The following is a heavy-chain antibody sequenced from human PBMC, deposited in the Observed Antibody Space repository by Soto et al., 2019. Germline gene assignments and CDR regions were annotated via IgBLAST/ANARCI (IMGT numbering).Heavy chain of an antibody. CDR1: GFTFSSYA. CDR2: ISGSGGST. CDR3: AKGARIAAAVHRDYFDY. D-gene: IGHD6-13*01. V-gene: IGHV3-23*01. J-gene: IGHJ4*02. Sequence: GGSLRLSCAASGFTFSSYAMIWVRQAPGKGLEWVSAISGSGGSTYYADSVKGRFTISRGNSKNTLYLQMNSLRAEDTAVYYCAKGARIAAAVHRDYFDYWGQGTLVTVSS.